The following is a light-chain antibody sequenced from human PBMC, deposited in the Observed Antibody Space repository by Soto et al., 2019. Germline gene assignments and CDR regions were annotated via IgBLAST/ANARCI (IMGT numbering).Light chain of an antibody. CDR2: KTS. J-gene: IGKJ1*01. V-gene: IGKV3-11*01. CDR3: HQRQSWPRT. CDR1: QYINTR. Sequence: EIVLTKSPATLSSFPGDRVTLSCRAGQYINTRLAWYQHRPGQAPRLLIYKTSLRAAGIPARFSASGSGTDFTLTISDVQPEDFALCYCHQRQSWPRTVGQGTMVDIK.